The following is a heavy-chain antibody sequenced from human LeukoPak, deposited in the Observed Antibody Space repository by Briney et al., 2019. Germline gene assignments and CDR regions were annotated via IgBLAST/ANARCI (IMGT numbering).Heavy chain of an antibody. CDR1: GGSFSGYY. J-gene: IGHJ4*02. Sequence: NASETLSLTCAVYGGSFSGYYWSWIRQPPGKGLEWVGSMFYSGATYYNPSLKSRVTISVDTSKTQFSLQLSSVTAADTAVYYCARHGHRNEYNSPGVDYWGQGTLVTVSS. D-gene: IGHD6-6*01. V-gene: IGHV4-34*12. CDR3: ARHGHRNEYNSPGVDY. CDR2: MFYSGAT.